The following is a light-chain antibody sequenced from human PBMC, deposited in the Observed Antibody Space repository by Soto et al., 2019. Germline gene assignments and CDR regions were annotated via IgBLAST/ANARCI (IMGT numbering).Light chain of an antibody. CDR3: LRHYAYPWT. CDR1: QDIGIN. V-gene: IGKV1-17*01. J-gene: IGKJ1*01. CDR2: VAA. Sequence: DIQMTKSPSSLSASVGDRVTMTCRASQDIGINLGWFQQKPGKATKRLIYVAASLQSGVPSRFSGSRSGTEFTLTSSSLEPEDFASYFCLRHYAYPWTFGQGTKVDIK.